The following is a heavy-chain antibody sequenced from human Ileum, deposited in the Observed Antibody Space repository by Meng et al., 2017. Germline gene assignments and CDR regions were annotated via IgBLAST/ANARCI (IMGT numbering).Heavy chain of an antibody. CDR3: ARDRDSSGYYPY. D-gene: IGHD3-22*01. Sequence: QLRLQESGPGLVKPSETLSLTCSVSSGSFTNNNYYWVWIRRPPGKGLEWIGYIFYTGATYSNPSLKSRVTVSLDTSKNQFSLKLSSVTAADTAVYYCARDRDSSGYYPYWGQGTLVTVSS. CDR1: SGSFTNNNYY. J-gene: IGHJ4*02. CDR2: IFYTGAT. V-gene: IGHV4-30-4*08.